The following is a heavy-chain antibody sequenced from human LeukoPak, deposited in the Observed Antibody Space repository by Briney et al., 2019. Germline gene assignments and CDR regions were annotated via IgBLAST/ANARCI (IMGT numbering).Heavy chain of an antibody. D-gene: IGHD6-19*01. V-gene: IGHV6-1*01. Sequence: SQTLSLTCAISGDSVSSNSAAWNWIRQSPSRGLEWLGSTYYRSKWYNDYAVSVKSRITLNPDTSKNQFSLQLNSVSPEDTAVYYCARGDSSGWPYFDYWGQGTLVTVSS. CDR3: ARGDSSGWPYFDY. CDR2: TYYRSKWYN. J-gene: IGHJ4*02. CDR1: GDSVSSNSAA.